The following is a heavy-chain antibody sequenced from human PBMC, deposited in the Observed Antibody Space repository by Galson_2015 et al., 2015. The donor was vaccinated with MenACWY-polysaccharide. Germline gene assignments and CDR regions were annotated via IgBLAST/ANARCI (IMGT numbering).Heavy chain of an antibody. V-gene: IGHV3-9*01. CDR3: AKGAQRGYDHYFDH. J-gene: IGHJ4*02. CDR1: GFTFDEYA. CDR2: ISWNSDNI. D-gene: IGHD5-12*01. Sequence: SLRLSCAASGFTFDEYAMHWVRQAPGKGLEWVSGISWNSDNIGYANSVRGRFTISRDYAKNSLDLEMNSLRVEDTAFYYCAKGAQRGYDHYFDHWGQGILVTASS.